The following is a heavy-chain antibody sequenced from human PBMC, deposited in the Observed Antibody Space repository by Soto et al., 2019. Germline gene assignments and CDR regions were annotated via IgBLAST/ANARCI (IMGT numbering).Heavy chain of an antibody. V-gene: IGHV3-74*01. CDR3: AKREGNTFGLFH. J-gene: IGHJ4*02. Sequence: EVQLVESGGGLVQPGGSLRLSCAASGFTFSAYWMHWVRQAPEKGLEWVSRIKTDGSSTDYADSVKGRFTISRDNAKNILYLQMDSLRVEDTAVYYCAKREGNTFGLFHWGQGTLVTVSS. CDR1: GFTFSAYW. D-gene: IGHD5-18*01. CDR2: IKTDGSST.